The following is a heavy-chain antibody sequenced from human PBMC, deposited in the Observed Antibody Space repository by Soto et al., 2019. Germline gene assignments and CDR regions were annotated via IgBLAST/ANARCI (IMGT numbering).Heavy chain of an antibody. V-gene: IGHV3-64D*06. J-gene: IGHJ6*02. CDR1: GFTFSSCA. Sequence: EVQLVESGGGLVQPGGSLRLSCSASGFTFSSCAMHWVRQAAGKGLEYVSGISSNGGSTYYADSVKDRFTISRDNSKNTLFLQENSLTDEDPAVYYCVKDRRTTRRAMDVWGQGTTVTVSS. D-gene: IGHD1-7*01. CDR2: ISSNGGST. CDR3: VKDRRTTRRAMDV.